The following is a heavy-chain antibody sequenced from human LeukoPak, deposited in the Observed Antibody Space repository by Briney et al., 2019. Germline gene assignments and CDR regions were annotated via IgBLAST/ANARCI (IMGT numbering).Heavy chain of an antibody. CDR3: ASAPLGNSFGYMAY. D-gene: IGHD5-18*01. CDR2: IYYTGRT. Sequence: SETLSLTCTVSGGSISSGGYYWNWIRQHPTEGLEWIGHIYYTGRTTYDPSVKSRVTISADTSKNQFSLMLNSVTAADTAVYFCASAPLGNSFGYMAYWGQGALVTVSS. CDR1: GGSISSGGYY. J-gene: IGHJ4*02. V-gene: IGHV4-31*03.